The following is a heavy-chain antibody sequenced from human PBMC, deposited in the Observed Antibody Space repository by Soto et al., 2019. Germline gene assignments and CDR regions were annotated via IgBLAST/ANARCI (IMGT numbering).Heavy chain of an antibody. V-gene: IGHV4-31*03. CDR3: ARSAAYGDYANLYT. CDR2: IYSSGSP. CDR1: GGSISSGGYY. D-gene: IGHD4-17*01. Sequence: PSATLSLTCTVSGGSISSGGYYWSWIRQHPVKGLEWIGYIYSSGSPYYNPSLKSRVTISVDSSKKQFSLTLSSVSAADTAVYYCARSAAYGDYANLYTWGQGTLVTVCS. J-gene: IGHJ5*02.